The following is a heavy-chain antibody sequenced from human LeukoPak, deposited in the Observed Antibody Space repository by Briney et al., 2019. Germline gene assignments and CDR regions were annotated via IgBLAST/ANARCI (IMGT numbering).Heavy chain of an antibody. D-gene: IGHD3-9*01. V-gene: IGHV1-18*04. CDR2: ISAYNGNT. J-gene: IGHJ5*02. CDR3: ASGGDWLFQNWFDP. CDR1: GYTFTSYG. Sequence: GASVKVSCKASGYTFTSYGISWVRQAPGQGLEWMAWISAYNGNTNYAQKLQGRVTMTTDTSTSTAYMELRSLRSDDTAVYYCASGGDWLFQNWFDPWGQGTLVTVSS.